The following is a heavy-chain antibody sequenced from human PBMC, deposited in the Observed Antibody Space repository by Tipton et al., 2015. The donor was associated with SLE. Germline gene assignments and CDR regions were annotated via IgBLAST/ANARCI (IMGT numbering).Heavy chain of an antibody. V-gene: IGHV4-39*07. D-gene: IGHD2-21*01. CDR2: IYYSGRT. Sequence: TLSLTCTVSGGSLTSGHYFWCWIRQRPGKGLEWIGSIYYSGRTDYNPSLKSRVTMTVDTSMNQFSLRLRSVTAADTAVYYCARRRFQSAPDYWGQGTLVSVSS. J-gene: IGHJ4*02. CDR1: GGSLTSGHYF. CDR3: ARRRFQSAPDY.